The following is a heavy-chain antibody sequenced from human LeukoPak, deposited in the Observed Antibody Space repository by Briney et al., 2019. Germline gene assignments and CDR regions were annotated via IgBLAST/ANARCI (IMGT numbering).Heavy chain of an antibody. J-gene: IGHJ4*02. V-gene: IGHV1-18*01. CDR2: INVNKGNT. CDR3: AKDYSFSVDY. CDR1: GYTFTSSG. Sequence: ASVKVSCKASGYTFTSSGITWVRQVPGQGLGWMGWINVNKGNTNYAQNFQDRVIMTTDTPTSTAYMELRSLRSDDTAVYYCAKDYSFSVDYWGQGTLVTVSS. D-gene: IGHD2-15*01.